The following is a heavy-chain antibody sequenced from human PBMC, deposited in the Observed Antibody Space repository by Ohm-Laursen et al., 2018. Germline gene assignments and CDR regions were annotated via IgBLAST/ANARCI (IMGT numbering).Heavy chain of an antibody. J-gene: IGHJ3*02. CDR1: GGAISNYY. CDR2: INYSGNT. CDR3: ARRGHAFDI. Sequence: SQTLSLTCTVSGGAISNYYWSWIRQPPGKGLEWIGHINYSGNTNYNPSLKSRVTISVDTSKNQFSLKLSSVTAADTAVYYCARRGHAFDIWGQGTMVTVSS. V-gene: IGHV4-59*01.